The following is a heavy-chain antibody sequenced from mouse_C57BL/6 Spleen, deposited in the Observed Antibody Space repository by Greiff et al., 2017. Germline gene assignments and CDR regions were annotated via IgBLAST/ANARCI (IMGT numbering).Heavy chain of an antibody. Sequence: QVQLKQPGAELVKPGASVKVSCKASGYTFTSYWMHWVKQRPGQGLEWIGRIHPSDSDTNYNQKFKGKATLTVDKSSSTAYMQLSSLTSEDSAVYYCATIYYGYAMDYWGQGTSVTVSS. V-gene: IGHV1-74*01. CDR3: ATIYYGYAMDY. CDR1: GYTFTSYW. CDR2: IHPSDSDT. D-gene: IGHD1-1*01. J-gene: IGHJ4*01.